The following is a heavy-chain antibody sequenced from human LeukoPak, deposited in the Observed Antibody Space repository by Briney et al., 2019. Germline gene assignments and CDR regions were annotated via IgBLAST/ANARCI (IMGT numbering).Heavy chain of an antibody. V-gene: IGHV4-34*01. CDR2: INHSGST. CDR1: GGSFSGYY. D-gene: IGHD1-20*01. J-gene: IGHJ4*02. Sequence: KASETLSLTCAVYGGSFSGYYWSWIRQPPGKGLEWIGEINHSGSTNYNPSLKSRVTISVDTSKNQFSLKLSSVTAADTAVYYCASIITGINRYFDYWGQGTPVTVSS. CDR3: ASIITGINRYFDY.